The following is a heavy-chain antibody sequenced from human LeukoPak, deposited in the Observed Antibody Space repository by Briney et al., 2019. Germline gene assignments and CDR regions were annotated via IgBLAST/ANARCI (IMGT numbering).Heavy chain of an antibody. Sequence: GGSLRLSCAASGFTFSSYWMTWVRQAPGKGLEWVANIKEDGSEKHYGGSVKGRFTISRDNAKNSLYLQMTSLRAEDTAVYYCARAGLLWFGESYFDYWGQGTLVTVSS. CDR3: ARAGLLWFGESYFDY. CDR1: GFTFSSYW. D-gene: IGHD3-10*01. V-gene: IGHV3-7*01. J-gene: IGHJ4*02. CDR2: IKEDGSEK.